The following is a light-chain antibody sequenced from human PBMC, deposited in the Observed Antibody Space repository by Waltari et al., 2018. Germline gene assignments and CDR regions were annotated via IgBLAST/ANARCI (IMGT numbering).Light chain of an antibody. CDR1: QSVSSSY. V-gene: IGKV3-20*01. CDR2: GAS. J-gene: IGKJ4*01. CDR3: QQYLTSPPKLT. Sequence: ESVLTQSPGTLSLSPGERATLSCRASQSVSSSYLAWYQQKPGQAPRLLIYGASNRATGIPARFSGSGSGTDFTLTISRLEPEDFAVYYCQQYLTSPPKLTFGGGTKVEIK.